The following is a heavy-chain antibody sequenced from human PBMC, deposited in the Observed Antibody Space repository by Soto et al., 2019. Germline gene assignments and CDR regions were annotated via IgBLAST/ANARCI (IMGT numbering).Heavy chain of an antibody. D-gene: IGHD2-15*01. CDR2: IYYSGST. CDR3: ARGPASIPFDY. Sequence: QVQLQESGPGLVKPSQTLSLTCTVSGGSISSGGYYWSWIRQHPGKGLEWIGYIYYSGSTYYNPTVKNRVTMSLDKSKTQLALKLSSVTAADTAVYYCARGPASIPFDYWGQGTLVTVSS. J-gene: IGHJ4*02. CDR1: GGSISSGGYY. V-gene: IGHV4-31*03.